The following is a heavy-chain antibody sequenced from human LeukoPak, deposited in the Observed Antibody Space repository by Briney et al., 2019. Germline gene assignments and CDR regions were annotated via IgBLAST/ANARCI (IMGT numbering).Heavy chain of an antibody. J-gene: IGHJ4*02. CDR3: ARDAANYYYSSGYYHYGGAY. Sequence: ASVKVSCKASGYTFTSYYMHWVRQAPGQGLEWMGIINPSGGSTSYAQKFQGRVTMARDTSTSTVYMELSSLRSEDTAVYYCARDAANYYYSSGYYHYGGAYWGQGTLVTVSS. CDR1: GYTFTSYY. D-gene: IGHD3-22*01. V-gene: IGHV1-46*01. CDR2: INPSGGST.